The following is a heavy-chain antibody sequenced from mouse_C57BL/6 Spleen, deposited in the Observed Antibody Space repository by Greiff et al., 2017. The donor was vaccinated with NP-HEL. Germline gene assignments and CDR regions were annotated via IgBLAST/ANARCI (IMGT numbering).Heavy chain of an antibody. CDR2: ISDGGSYT. V-gene: IGHV5-4*03. Sequence: EVKLMESGGGLVKPGGSLKLSCAASGFTFSSYAMSWVRQTPETRLEWVATISDGGSYTYYPDNVKGRFTISRDNAKNNLYLQMSHLKSEDTAMYYCARAGLRFAYWGQGTLVTVSA. CDR3: ARAGLRFAY. CDR1: GFTFSSYA. D-gene: IGHD2-4*01. J-gene: IGHJ3*01.